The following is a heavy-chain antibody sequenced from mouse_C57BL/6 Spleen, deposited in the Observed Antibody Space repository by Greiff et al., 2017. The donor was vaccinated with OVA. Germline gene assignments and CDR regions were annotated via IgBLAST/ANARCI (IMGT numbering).Heavy chain of an antibody. Sequence: QVHVKQSGAELVRPGASVTLSCKASGYTFTDYEMHWVKQTPVHGLEWIGAIDPETGGTAYNQKFKGKAILTADKSSSTAYMELRSLTSEDSAVYYCTRRAYGSSYYAMDYWGQGTSVTVSS. CDR2: IDPETGGT. CDR1: GYTFTDYE. D-gene: IGHD2-10*02. V-gene: IGHV1-15*01. CDR3: TRRAYGSSYYAMDY. J-gene: IGHJ4*01.